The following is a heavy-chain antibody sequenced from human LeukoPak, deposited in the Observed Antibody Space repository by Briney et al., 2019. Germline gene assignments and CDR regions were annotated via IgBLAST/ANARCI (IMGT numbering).Heavy chain of an antibody. V-gene: IGHV1-24*01. CDR2: FDPEDGET. J-gene: IGHJ4*02. CDR3: ATGPILQGYYEISY. Sequence: GASVKVSCKVSGYTLTELSMHWVRQAPGKGLEWMGGFDPEDGETIYAQKFQGRVTMTEDTSTDTAYMELSSLGSEDTAVYYCATGPILQGYYEISYWGQGTLVTVSS. CDR1: GYTLTELS. D-gene: IGHD3-22*01.